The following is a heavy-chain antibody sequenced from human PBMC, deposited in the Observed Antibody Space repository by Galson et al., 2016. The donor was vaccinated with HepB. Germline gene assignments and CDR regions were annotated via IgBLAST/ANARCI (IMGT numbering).Heavy chain of an antibody. CDR1: GYSFTTYW. CDR2: IDPTDSYT. V-gene: IGHV5-10-1*01. D-gene: IGHD6-25*01. CDR3: ARMEAAAGISFMRL. J-gene: IGHJ1*01. Sequence: QSGAEVKKPGESLRISCDVSGYSFTTYWISWVRQMPGKGLEWMGRIDPTDSYTHYSPSFQGHVTISVDKSISAAYLQWSSLKASDTAMYYCARMEAAAGISFMRLWGQGTLVTVSS.